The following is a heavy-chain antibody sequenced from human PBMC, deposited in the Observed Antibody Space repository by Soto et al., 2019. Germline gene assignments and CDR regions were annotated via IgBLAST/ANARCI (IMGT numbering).Heavy chain of an antibody. Sequence: PSETLSLTCTVSGGSISSYYWSWIRQPPGKGLKRIRYIYYSGSTNYNPSLKRRVTISVDTSKNQFSLKLSSVTAADTAVYYFARAPASLYSSSWYYFDYCGRGTLVTVSS. J-gene: IGHJ4*02. CDR1: GGSISSYY. CDR2: IYYSGST. D-gene: IGHD6-13*01. V-gene: IGHV4-59*01. CDR3: ARAPASLYSSSWYYFDY.